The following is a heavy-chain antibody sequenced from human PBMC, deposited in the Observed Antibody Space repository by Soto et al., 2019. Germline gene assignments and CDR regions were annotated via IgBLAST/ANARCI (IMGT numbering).Heavy chain of an antibody. CDR1: GFTFSTYG. CDR3: AREAKEYYSDY. J-gene: IGHJ4*02. V-gene: IGHV3-33*01. Sequence: QVQLVESGGGVVQPGRSLRLSCAASGFTFSTYGMHWVRQAPGKGVEWVAAIWYDGSNKYYADSVKGRFTISRDNSKNTLYLQMNSLRAEDTAVYYCAREAKEYYSDYWGQGTLVTVSS. CDR2: IWYDGSNK. D-gene: IGHD3-10*01.